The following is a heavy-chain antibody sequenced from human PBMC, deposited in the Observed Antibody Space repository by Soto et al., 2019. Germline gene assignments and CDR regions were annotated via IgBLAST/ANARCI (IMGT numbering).Heavy chain of an antibody. D-gene: IGHD1-26*01. CDR2: ISGSGGST. J-gene: IGHJ4*02. CDR1: GFTFSSYA. Sequence: EVQLLESGGGLVQPGGSLRLSCAASGFTFSSYAMSWVRQAPGKGLEWVSAISGSGGSTYYADSVKGRFTISRDNSKNTQYLQMNSLRAEDTVVYYCARNSGSYPDFWGQGTLVTVSS. CDR3: ARNSGSYPDF. V-gene: IGHV3-23*01.